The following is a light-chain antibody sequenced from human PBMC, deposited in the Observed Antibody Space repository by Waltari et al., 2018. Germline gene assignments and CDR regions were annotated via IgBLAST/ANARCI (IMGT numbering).Light chain of an antibody. J-gene: IGLJ3*02. Sequence: QLVLTQSPSASASLGASVKPTCTPSRGTSSYAIAWHQQQPEKGPRYLMKLNSDGSHSKGDGIPDRFSGSSSGAERYLSISSLQSEDEADYYCQTWGTGWVFGGGTKLTVL. CDR2: LNSDGSH. CDR1: RGTSSYA. V-gene: IGLV4-69*01. CDR3: QTWGTGWV.